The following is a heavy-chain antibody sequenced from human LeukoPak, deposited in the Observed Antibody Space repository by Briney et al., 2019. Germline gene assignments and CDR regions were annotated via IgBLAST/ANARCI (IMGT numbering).Heavy chain of an antibody. CDR2: IYHSGST. CDR1: GGSISSYY. V-gene: IGHV4-4*07. J-gene: IGHJ3*02. CDR3: ARSCRILDIVATIRARLGGNGFDI. D-gene: IGHD5-12*01. Sequence: SETLSLTCTVSGGSISSYYWSWIRQPAGKGLEWIGSIYHSGSTYYNPSLKSRVTIAVETSKNQFSLKLSSVTAADKAVYYCARSCRILDIVATIRARLGGNGFDIWGQGTMVTVSS.